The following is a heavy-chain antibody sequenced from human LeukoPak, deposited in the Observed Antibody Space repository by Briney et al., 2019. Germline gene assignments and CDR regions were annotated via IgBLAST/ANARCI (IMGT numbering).Heavy chain of an antibody. V-gene: IGHV1-18*01. J-gene: IGHJ4*02. CDR2: ISAYNGNT. D-gene: IGHD3-10*01. CDR3: ARAREVGLLWFGELAPPPDY. CDR1: GYTFTSYG. Sequence: ASVKVSCKASGYTFTSYGISWVRQAPGQGLEWMGWISAYNGNTNYAQKLQGRVTTTTDTSTSTAYMELRSLRSDDTAVYYCARAREVGLLWFGELAPPPDYWGQGTLVTVSS.